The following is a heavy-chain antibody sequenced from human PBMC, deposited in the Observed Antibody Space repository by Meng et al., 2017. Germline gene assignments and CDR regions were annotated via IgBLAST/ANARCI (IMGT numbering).Heavy chain of an antibody. J-gene: IGHJ6*02. CDR1: GGSISSSNW. Sequence: SETLSLTCAVLGGSISSSNWWSWIRQPPGKGLEWLGETNHSGSTNYNPSLKSRVTISVYTSKNQFSLKLSSVTAADTAVYYCARVPQYYDSSDHYPYYYYYNGMNVWGQGTTVTVSS. CDR2: TNHSGST. V-gene: IGHV4-4*02. CDR3: ARVPQYYDSSDHYPYYYYYNGMNV. D-gene: IGHD3-22*01.